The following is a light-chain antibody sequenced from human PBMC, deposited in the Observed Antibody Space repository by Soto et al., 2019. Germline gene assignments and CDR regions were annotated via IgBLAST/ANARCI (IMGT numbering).Light chain of an antibody. V-gene: IGKV3-15*01. Sequence: DIVMTQSPATLSVSPGERATLSCRASQSVSSNLAWYQQKPGQAPRLLIYGASTRATGIPARFSGSGSGTEFTPTISSLQSEDFAIYYWQPYNNWPRTFGQGTKVEI. CDR1: QSVSSN. CDR2: GAS. J-gene: IGKJ1*01. CDR3: QPYNNWPRT.